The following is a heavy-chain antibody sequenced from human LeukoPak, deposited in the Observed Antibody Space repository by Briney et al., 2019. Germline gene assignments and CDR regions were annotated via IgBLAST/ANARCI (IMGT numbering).Heavy chain of an antibody. CDR3: ARGRYNWNDGQFDY. CDR2: IYTSGST. CDR1: GGSISSYY. D-gene: IGHD1-1*01. Sequence: PSETLSLTCTVSGGSISSYYWSWIRQPAGKGLEWIGRIYTSGSTNYNPSLKSRVTMSVDTSKNQFSLKLSSVTAADTAVYYCARGRYNWNDGQFDYWGQGTLVTVSS. J-gene: IGHJ4*02. V-gene: IGHV4-4*07.